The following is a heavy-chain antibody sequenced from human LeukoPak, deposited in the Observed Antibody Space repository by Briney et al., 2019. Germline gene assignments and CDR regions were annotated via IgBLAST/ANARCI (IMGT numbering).Heavy chain of an antibody. J-gene: IGHJ5*02. CDR1: GYSISSCSYY. CDR3: ARHHLMAAGGRDWFDP. Sequence: ETLSLTCTVSGYSISSCSYYWGWIRQPPGRGWVWIGSIFYSGSTYDNPSVKRRVTICVDTSKSQLSLRLSSVTASDTAMYYCARHHLMAAGGRDWFDPWGRGTLVPVSS. V-gene: IGHV4-39*01. CDR2: IFYSGST. D-gene: IGHD6-13*01.